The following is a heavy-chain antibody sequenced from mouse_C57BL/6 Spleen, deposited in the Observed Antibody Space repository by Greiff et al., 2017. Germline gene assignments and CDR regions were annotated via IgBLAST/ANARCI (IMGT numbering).Heavy chain of an antibody. Sequence: EVQVVESEGGLVQPGSSMKLSCTASGFTFSDYYMAWVRQVPEKGLEWVANINYDGSSTYYLDSLKSRFIISRDNAKNILYLQMSSLKSEDTATYYCARGPPYYGSSYGAMDYWGQGTSVTVSS. D-gene: IGHD1-1*01. J-gene: IGHJ4*01. CDR1: GFTFSDYY. CDR2: INYDGSST. CDR3: ARGPPYYGSSYGAMDY. V-gene: IGHV5-16*01.